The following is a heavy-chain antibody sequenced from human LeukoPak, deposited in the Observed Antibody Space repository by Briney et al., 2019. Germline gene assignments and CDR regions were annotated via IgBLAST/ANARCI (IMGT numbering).Heavy chain of an antibody. D-gene: IGHD3-9*01. Sequence: ASVKVSCKASGYTFTSYGISWVRQAPGQGLEWMGWISAYNGNTNYAQKLQGRVTMTTDTSTSTAYMELRSQRSDDTAVYYCARGWVLVPLLRYFDWSPGYYYCGMDVWGQGTTVTVSS. V-gene: IGHV1-18*01. J-gene: IGHJ6*02. CDR1: GYTFTSYG. CDR2: ISAYNGNT. CDR3: ARGWVLVPLLRYFDWSPGYYYCGMDV.